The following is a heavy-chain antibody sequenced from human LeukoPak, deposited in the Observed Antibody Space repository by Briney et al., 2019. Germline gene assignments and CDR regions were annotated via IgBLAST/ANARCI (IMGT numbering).Heavy chain of an antibody. Sequence: SETLSLTCTVSGYSISSGYYWGWIRQPPGKGLEWIGSIYHSGRTFYNPSLKSRVTISVDTSKNQFSLKLSSVTAADTAVYYCARQEIGLRSFDPWGQGTLVTVSS. CDR1: GYSISSGYY. V-gene: IGHV4-38-2*02. J-gene: IGHJ5*02. D-gene: IGHD3/OR15-3a*01. CDR2: IYHSGRT. CDR3: ARQEIGLRSFDP.